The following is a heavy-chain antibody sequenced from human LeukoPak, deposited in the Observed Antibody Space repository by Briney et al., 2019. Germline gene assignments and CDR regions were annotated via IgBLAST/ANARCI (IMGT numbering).Heavy chain of an antibody. CDR1: GFTFSSYS. V-gene: IGHV3-48*01. CDR3: ARGSSWCDIDY. D-gene: IGHD6-13*01. J-gene: IGHJ4*02. Sequence: PGGSLRLSCAASGFTFSSYSMNWVRQAPGKGLEWVSYISSSSSTIYYADSVKGRFTISRDNAKNSLYLQMNSLRAEDTAVYYCARGSSWCDIDYWGQGTLVTVSS. CDR2: ISSSSSTI.